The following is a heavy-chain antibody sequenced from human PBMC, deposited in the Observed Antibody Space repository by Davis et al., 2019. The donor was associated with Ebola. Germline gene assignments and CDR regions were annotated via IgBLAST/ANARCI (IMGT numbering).Heavy chain of an antibody. CDR1: GFTSTTSW. J-gene: IGHJ4*02. D-gene: IGHD5-18*01. CDR3: ARGNGYRDY. Sequence: GESLKISCQGSGFTSTTSWIGWARQMPGKGLEWVAVIFPGDSDTRYSPSFQGQVTISADKSIATAYLQWSSLKASDTAMYYCARGNGYRDYWGQGTLVTVSS. CDR2: IFPGDSDT. V-gene: IGHV5-51*01.